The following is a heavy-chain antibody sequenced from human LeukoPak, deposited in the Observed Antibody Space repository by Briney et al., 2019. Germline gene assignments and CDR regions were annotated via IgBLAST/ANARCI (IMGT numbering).Heavy chain of an antibody. CDR1: GQSFTSYW. Sequence: GESLKISCKTSGQSFTSYWIGWARQMPGKGLEWMGIIHPGGSEVQYSLAFQGQVTISADKSINTAYLHWSSLKASDTAIYYCACREFYSTWSDTWGQGTLVTVSS. J-gene: IGHJ5*02. CDR2: IHPGGSEV. D-gene: IGHD3-10*01. CDR3: ACREFYSTWSDT. V-gene: IGHV5-51*01.